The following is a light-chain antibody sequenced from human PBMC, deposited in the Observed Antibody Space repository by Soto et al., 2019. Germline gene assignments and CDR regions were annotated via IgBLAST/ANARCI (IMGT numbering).Light chain of an antibody. CDR1: SSDVGGYNY. J-gene: IGLJ1*01. Sequence: QSVLTQPASVSGSPGQSIAISCTGTSSDVGGYNYVSWYQQHPGKAPKLMIYAVSNRPSGVSNRFSGSKSGNTVSLTISGLQAEDEADYYCSSYTSSSTYVFGTGTKVTVL. CDR2: AVS. CDR3: SSYTSSSTYV. V-gene: IGLV2-14*01.